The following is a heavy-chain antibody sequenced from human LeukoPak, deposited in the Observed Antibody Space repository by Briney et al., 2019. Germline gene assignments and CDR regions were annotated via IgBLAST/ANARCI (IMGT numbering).Heavy chain of an antibody. CDR3: ARDGVPVTNSVTPHEFHY. CDR2: ISSSSSTI. D-gene: IGHD4-11*01. Sequence: PGGSLRLSCASSGFTFSSYSMNWVRQAPGKGLEWVSSISSSSSTIYYADSVKGRFTISRDNAKNSLYLQMNSLRAEDTAVYYCARDGVPVTNSVTPHEFHYWGQGTLVTVSS. CDR1: GFTFSSYS. V-gene: IGHV3-48*01. J-gene: IGHJ4*02.